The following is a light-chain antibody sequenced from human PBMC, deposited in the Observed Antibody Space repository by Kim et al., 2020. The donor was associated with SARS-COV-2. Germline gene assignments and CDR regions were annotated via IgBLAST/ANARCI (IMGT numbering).Light chain of an antibody. Sequence: ASVGDRVTITCRGRQGISSYLAWYQQKPGRAPKLLIYAASTLQSGVPSRFSGSESGTDFSLTISSLQPEDCATYYCQQLKSYPLTFGGGTKVDIK. CDR3: QQLKSYPLT. V-gene: IGKV1-9*01. J-gene: IGKJ4*01. CDR2: AAS. CDR1: QGISSY.